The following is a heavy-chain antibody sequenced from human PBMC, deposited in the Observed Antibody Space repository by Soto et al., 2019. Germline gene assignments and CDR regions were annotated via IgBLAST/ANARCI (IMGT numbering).Heavy chain of an antibody. CDR3: ARTAPMDAGDKYYYDF. V-gene: IGHV1-69*01. Sequence: QVQLVQSGAEVKKTGSSVKVSCKTSGGTFSTFGISWVRQAPGQGLEWMGGIIPFFGTAESSQKFEDRITITADESTNTVYMDLRSLTSEDTAIYYCARTAPMDAGDKYYYDFWGQGALVTVSS. CDR1: GGTFSTFG. J-gene: IGHJ4*02. D-gene: IGHD3-16*01. CDR2: IIPFFGTA.